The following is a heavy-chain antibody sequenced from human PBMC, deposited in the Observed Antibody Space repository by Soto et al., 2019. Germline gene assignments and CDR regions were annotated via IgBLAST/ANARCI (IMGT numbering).Heavy chain of an antibody. Sequence: QVQLQESGPGLVKPSQTLSLTCTVSGGSISSGGYYWSWIRQHPGKGLEWIGYIYYSGSTYYNPSLKSRVTISVDTSKNQFSLKLSSVTAADTAVYYCARSYCSSTSCKGDAFDIWGQGTMVTASS. CDR3: ARSYCSSTSCKGDAFDI. CDR1: GGSISSGGYY. V-gene: IGHV4-31*03. D-gene: IGHD2-2*01. CDR2: IYYSGST. J-gene: IGHJ3*02.